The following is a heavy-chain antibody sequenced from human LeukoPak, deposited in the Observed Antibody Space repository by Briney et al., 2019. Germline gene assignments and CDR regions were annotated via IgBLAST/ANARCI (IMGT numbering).Heavy chain of an antibody. J-gene: IGHJ3*02. CDR3: ARDLVVRYFDWAVAFDI. D-gene: IGHD3-9*01. V-gene: IGHV3-21*01. CDR1: GFTFSSYS. Sequence: PGGSLRLSCAASGFTFSSYSMNWVRQAPGKGLEWVSSISSSSSYIYYADSVKGRFTISRDNAKNSLYLQMNSLRAEDTAVYYCARDLVVRYFDWAVAFDIWGQGTMVTVSS. CDR2: ISSSSSYI.